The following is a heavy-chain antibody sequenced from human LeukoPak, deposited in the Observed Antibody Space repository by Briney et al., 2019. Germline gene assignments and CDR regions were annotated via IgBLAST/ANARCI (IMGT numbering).Heavy chain of an antibody. CDR3: AKLRELVTYYYYYGLDV. D-gene: IGHD1-1*01. V-gene: IGHV3-30*18. J-gene: IGHJ6*02. CDR1: GFTFSNYG. CDR2: ISYDGVNK. Sequence: GKSLRLSCAASGFTFSNYGMHWVRQAPGKGLEWVALISYDGVNKYYADSVKGRFTISRDNSKNTLYLRMNSLRVEDTALYYCAKLRELVTYYYYYGLDVWGQGTTVTVSS.